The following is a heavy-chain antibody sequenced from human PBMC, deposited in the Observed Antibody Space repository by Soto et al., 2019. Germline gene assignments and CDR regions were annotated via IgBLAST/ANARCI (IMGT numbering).Heavy chain of an antibody. CDR1: GGSISGYH. J-gene: IGHJ6*02. V-gene: IGHV4-4*07. D-gene: IGHD3-10*01. Sequence: PSETLSLTCTVSGGSISGYHWSWVRQPAGKGLEWIGRIYTSASTNYNPSLKIRVTMSVDTSKNQSSLKLTSVTAADTAVYYCATGGVRDIDVWVQGTTVTVSS. CDR2: IYTSAST. CDR3: ATGGVRDIDV.